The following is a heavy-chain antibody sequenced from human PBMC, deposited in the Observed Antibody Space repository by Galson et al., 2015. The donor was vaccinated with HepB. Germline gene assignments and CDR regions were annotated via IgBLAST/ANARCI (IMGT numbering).Heavy chain of an antibody. CDR2: ISWHSGSI. Sequence: SLRLSCAASGFIFDDYAIHWVRQAPGKGLEWVSGISWHSGSIGYTDSVKGRFTISRDNAKNSLYLQMNSLRVEDTALYYCAKDIRGGETMAGTMDYWGRGTLVTVSS. J-gene: IGHJ4*02. D-gene: IGHD6-19*01. CDR1: GFIFDDYA. V-gene: IGHV3-9*01. CDR3: AKDIRGGETMAGTMDY.